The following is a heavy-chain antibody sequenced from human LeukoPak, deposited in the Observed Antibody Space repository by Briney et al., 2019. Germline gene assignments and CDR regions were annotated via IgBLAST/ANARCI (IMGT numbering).Heavy chain of an antibody. CDR2: IKNKRDGGTT. CDR3: TTANCGGDCYTKSDDY. J-gene: IGHJ4*02. D-gene: IGHD2-21*01. V-gene: IGHV3-15*01. CDR1: GFTFSNDW. Sequence: GGSLRLSCAASGFTFSNDWMSWVRQAPGKGLKWVGRIKNKRDGGTTDYAAPVKGRFTISRDDSKNTLYLQMNSLKTEDTAVYYCTTANCGGDCYTKSDDYWGQGTLVTVSS.